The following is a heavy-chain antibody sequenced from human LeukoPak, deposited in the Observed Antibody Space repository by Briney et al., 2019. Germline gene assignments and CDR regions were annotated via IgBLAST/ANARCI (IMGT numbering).Heavy chain of an antibody. J-gene: IGHJ3*02. Sequence: ASVKVSCKASGYTFTSYGISWVRQAPGQGLEWMGRIIPIFGTANYAQKFQGRVTITTDESTSTAYMELSSLRSEDTAVYYCARDQYSGYELKAFDIWGQGTMVTVSS. D-gene: IGHD5-12*01. CDR3: ARDQYSGYELKAFDI. CDR1: GYTFTSYG. CDR2: IIPIFGTA. V-gene: IGHV1-69*05.